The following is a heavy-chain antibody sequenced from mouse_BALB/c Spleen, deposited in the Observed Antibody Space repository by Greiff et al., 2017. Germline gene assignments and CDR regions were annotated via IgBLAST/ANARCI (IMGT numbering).Heavy chain of an antibody. V-gene: IGHV14-3*02. J-gene: IGHJ4*01. Sequence: VQLQQSGAELVKPGASVKLSCTASGFNIKDTYMHWVKQRPEQGLEWIGRIDPANGNTKYDPKFQGKATITADTSSNTAYLQLSSLTSEDTAVYYCARPYGTPYYYAMDYWGQGTSVTVSS. CDR1: GFNIKDTY. CDR2: IDPANGNT. CDR3: ARPYGTPYYYAMDY. D-gene: IGHD1-1*01.